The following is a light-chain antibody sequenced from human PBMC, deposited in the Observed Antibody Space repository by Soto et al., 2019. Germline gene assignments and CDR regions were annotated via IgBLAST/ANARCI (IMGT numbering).Light chain of an antibody. V-gene: IGLV2-23*01. CDR1: GSVVGSYNL. CDR2: EDT. CDR3: CSYADSSRTLV. Sequence: QPVLTQSASVSGSPGQSITISCTGTGSVVGSYNLVSWYQQVPGKAPKLMVYEDTKRPSGVSNRFSGSKSGNSASLTISGLQAEDEADYYCCSYADSSRTLVFGGGTKVTVL. J-gene: IGLJ2*01.